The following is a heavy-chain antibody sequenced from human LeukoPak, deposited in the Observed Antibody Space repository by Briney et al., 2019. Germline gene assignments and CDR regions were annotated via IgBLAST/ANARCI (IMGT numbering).Heavy chain of an antibody. CDR3: ARDRLPYGSGSYWKD. CDR1: GFTFSSYS. J-gene: IGHJ4*02. D-gene: IGHD3-10*01. V-gene: IGHV3-21*01. Sequence: PGGSLRLSCAASGFTFSSYSMNWVRQAPGKGLEWVSSISSSSSYIYYADSVKGRFTISRDNAKNSLYLQMNSLRAEDTAVYYCARDRLPYGSGSYWKDWGQGTLVTGSS. CDR2: ISSSSSYI.